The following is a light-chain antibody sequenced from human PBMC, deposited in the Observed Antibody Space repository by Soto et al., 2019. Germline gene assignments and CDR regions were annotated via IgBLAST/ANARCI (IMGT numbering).Light chain of an antibody. J-gene: IGKJ1*01. V-gene: IGKV1-39*01. CDR3: QHTFNSPPWT. Sequence: DIHMTQSPSSLSASVGDTVTITCRASQNIDMYLNWYQQQSGKAPRVLISGASNMQSGVPSRFSGSGSGTDFTLTINSLQPEDFASYFCQHTFNSPPWTFGQGTKVDVK. CDR2: GAS. CDR1: QNIDMY.